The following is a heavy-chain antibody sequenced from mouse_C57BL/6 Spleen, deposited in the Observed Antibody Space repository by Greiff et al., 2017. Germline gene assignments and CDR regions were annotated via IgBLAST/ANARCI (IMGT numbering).Heavy chain of an antibody. Sequence: QVQLQQSGPELVKPGASVQISCKASGYAFSSSWMNWVKQRPGKGLEWIGRIYPGAGDTNYNGKFKGKATLTADKSSSTAYMQLGSRTSEDSAVYFCARWDGDWGQGTTRTDAS. V-gene: IGHV1-82*01. CDR2: IYPGAGDT. D-gene: IGHD1-1*02. J-gene: IGHJ2*01. CDR1: GYAFSSSW. CDR3: ARWDGD.